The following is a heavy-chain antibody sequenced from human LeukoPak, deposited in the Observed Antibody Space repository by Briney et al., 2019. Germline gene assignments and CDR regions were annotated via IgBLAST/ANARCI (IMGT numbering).Heavy chain of an antibody. CDR2: IYHSGST. CDR1: GGSISSYY. CDR3: ARAVGGYFYDNSAFGVHYFDY. J-gene: IGHJ4*02. V-gene: IGHV4-38-2*02. Sequence: SETLSLTCTVSGGSISSYYWSWIRQPPGKGLEWIGSIYHSGSTYYNPSLKSRVTLSVDTSKNQFSLKLSSVTAADTAVYYCARAVGGYFYDNSAFGVHYFDYWGQGTLVTVSS. D-gene: IGHD3-22*01.